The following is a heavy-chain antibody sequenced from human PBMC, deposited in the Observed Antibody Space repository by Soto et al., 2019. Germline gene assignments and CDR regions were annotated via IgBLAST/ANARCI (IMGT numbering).Heavy chain of an antibody. V-gene: IGHV4-59*01. CDR3: ARVGHYGSGSKYYGMDV. CDR2: IYYSGST. J-gene: IGHJ6*02. CDR1: GGSISSYY. Sequence: PSETLSLTCTVSGGSISSYYWSWIRQPPGKGLEWIRYIYYSGSTNYNPSLKSRVTISVDTSKNQFSLKLSSVTAADTAVYYCARVGHYGSGSKYYGMDVWGQGTTVTVSS. D-gene: IGHD3-10*01.